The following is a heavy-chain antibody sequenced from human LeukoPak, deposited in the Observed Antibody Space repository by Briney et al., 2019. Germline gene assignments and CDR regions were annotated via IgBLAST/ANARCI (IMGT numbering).Heavy chain of an antibody. D-gene: IGHD6-19*01. V-gene: IGHV3-66*01. CDR2: IYSGGNT. Sequence: GGSLRLSCAASGFTVSSNYMSWVRQAPGKGLEWVSVIYSGGNTYYADSVKGRFTISRDNSKNTLYLQMNSLRAEDTAVYYCARDRAVAAFDYWGQGTLVTVSS. J-gene: IGHJ4*02. CDR1: GFTVSSNY. CDR3: ARDRAVAAFDY.